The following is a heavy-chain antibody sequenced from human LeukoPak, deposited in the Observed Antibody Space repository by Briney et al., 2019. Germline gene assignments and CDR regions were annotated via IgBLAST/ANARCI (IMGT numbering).Heavy chain of an antibody. J-gene: IGHJ5*02. Sequence: SQTLSLTCTVPGGSISSGGYYWSWIRQPPGKGLEWIGYIYYSGSTYYNPSLKSRVTISVDTSKNQFSLKLSSVTAADTAVYYCARDQGSAKNWFDPWGQGTLVTVSS. CDR2: IYYSGST. V-gene: IGHV4-31*03. CDR3: ARDQGSAKNWFDP. CDR1: GGSISSGGYY.